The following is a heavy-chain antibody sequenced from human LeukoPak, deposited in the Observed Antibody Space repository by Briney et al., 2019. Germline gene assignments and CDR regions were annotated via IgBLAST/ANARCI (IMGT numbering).Heavy chain of an antibody. Sequence: PGGSLRLSCAASGFPFSGSGMHWVRQAPGKGLEWVAVIWYDGSHQYYADSVKGRFTISRDNSKNTLDLQMNSLRAEDTAVYYCARDRWGQQLVRDAFDIWGQGTMVTVSS. CDR3: ARDRWGQQLVRDAFDI. V-gene: IGHV3-33*01. J-gene: IGHJ3*02. D-gene: IGHD6-13*01. CDR2: IWYDGSHQ. CDR1: GFPFSGSG.